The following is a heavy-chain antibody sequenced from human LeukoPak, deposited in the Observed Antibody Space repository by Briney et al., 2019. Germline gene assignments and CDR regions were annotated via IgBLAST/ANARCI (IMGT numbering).Heavy chain of an antibody. D-gene: IGHD3-22*01. CDR3: ARANDYDSSGYYYAHAFDI. Sequence: SETLSLTCAVYGGSFSGYYWSWIRQPPGKGLEWIGEINHSGSTNYNPSLKSRVTISVDTSKNQFSLKLSSVTAADTAVYYCARANDYDSSGYYYAHAFDIWGQGTMVTVSS. CDR2: INHSGST. J-gene: IGHJ3*02. CDR1: GGSFSGYY. V-gene: IGHV4-34*01.